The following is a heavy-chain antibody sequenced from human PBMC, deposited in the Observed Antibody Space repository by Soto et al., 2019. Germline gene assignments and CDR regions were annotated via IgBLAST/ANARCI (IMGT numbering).Heavy chain of an antibody. CDR2: TYYRSKWYN. CDR1: GDSVSSNSAA. D-gene: IGHD3-3*01. CDR3: AREAPLRFLEWLLDYYYGMDV. J-gene: IGHJ6*02. Sequence: SQTLSLTCAISGDSVSSNSAAWNWIRQSPSRGLEWLGRTYYRSKWYNDYAVSVKSRITINPDTSKNQFSLQLNSATPEDTAVYYCAREAPLRFLEWLLDYYYGMDVWGQGTTVTVSS. V-gene: IGHV6-1*01.